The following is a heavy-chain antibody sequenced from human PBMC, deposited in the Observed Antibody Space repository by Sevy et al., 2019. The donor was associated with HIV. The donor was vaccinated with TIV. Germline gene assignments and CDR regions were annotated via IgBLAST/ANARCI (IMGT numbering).Heavy chain of an antibody. CDR2: IIPIFGTA. CDR3: ARGVRPGIAVAERGSYYYGMDV. D-gene: IGHD6-19*01. J-gene: IGHJ6*02. Sequence: ASVKVSCKASGGTFSSYAISWVRQAPGQGLEWMGGIIPIFGTANYEQKFQGRVTITADEFTSTAYMELSSLRSEDTAVYYCARGVRPGIAVAERGSYYYGMDVWGQGTTVTVSS. V-gene: IGHV1-69*13. CDR1: GGTFSSYA.